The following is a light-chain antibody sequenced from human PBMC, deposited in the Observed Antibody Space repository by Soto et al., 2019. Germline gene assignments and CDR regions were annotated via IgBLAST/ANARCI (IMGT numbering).Light chain of an antibody. V-gene: IGKV3-15*01. CDR1: QSVSSN. Sequence: EIVMTQSPATLSVSPGERATLSCRASQSVSSNLAWYQQKPGQAPRLLIYHASTRATGIPARFSGSGSGTEFTLTLSILQSEDFAVYYCQQYNKWPLTFGGGTKVEIK. J-gene: IGKJ4*01. CDR3: QQYNKWPLT. CDR2: HAS.